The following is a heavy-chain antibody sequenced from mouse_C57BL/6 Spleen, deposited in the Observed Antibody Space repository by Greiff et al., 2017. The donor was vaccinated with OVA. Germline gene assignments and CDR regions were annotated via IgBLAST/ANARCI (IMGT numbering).Heavy chain of an antibody. CDR1: GFTFSDYG. Sequence: EVQLVESGGGLVKPGGSLKLSCAASGFTFSDYGMHWVRQAPEKGLEWVAYISSGSSTIYYADTVKGRFTISRDNAKNTLFLQMTSLRSEDTAMYYGATYYDYDGYAMDYWGQGTSVTVSS. D-gene: IGHD2-4*01. J-gene: IGHJ4*01. CDR3: ATYYDYDGYAMDY. V-gene: IGHV5-17*01. CDR2: ISSGSSTI.